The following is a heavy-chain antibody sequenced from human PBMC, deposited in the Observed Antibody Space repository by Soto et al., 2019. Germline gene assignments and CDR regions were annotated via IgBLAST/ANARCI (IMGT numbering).Heavy chain of an antibody. D-gene: IGHD3-16*01. CDR1: GYTFTSHG. CDR3: VRVGLGGGPTLRIAWFVP. CDR2: IYPGDSDT. V-gene: IGHV5-51*01. Sequence: PGESVKISCKGSGYTFTSHGIGWVRQMPGKGLEWMGIIYPGDSDTRYSPSFQGQVIISADKYITTAYLQWSSVKASDTAMYYCVRVGLGGGPTLRIAWFVPWGQGTLVAVSS. J-gene: IGHJ5*02.